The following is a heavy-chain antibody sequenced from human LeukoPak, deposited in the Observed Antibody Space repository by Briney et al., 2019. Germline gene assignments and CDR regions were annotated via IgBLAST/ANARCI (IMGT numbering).Heavy chain of an antibody. CDR2: IWYDGSNK. V-gene: IGHV3-33*01. J-gene: IGHJ3*02. CDR1: GFTFSSYG. D-gene: IGHD1-1*01. CDR3: ARDSLDEGHALDI. Sequence: PGGSLRLSCAASGFTFSSYGMHWVRQAPGKGLEWVAVIWYDGSNKYYADSVKGRFTISRDNSKNTLYLQMNSLRAEDTAVYYCARDSLDEGHALDIWGQGTMVTVSS.